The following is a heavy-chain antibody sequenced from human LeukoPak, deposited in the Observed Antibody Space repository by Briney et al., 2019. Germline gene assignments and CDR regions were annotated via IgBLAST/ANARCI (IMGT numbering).Heavy chain of an antibody. Sequence: GGSLRLSCAASGFTFSSYEMNWVRQAPGKGLEWVSYISDSGSTIWYADSVKGRFTISRDNAKNSLYLQMNSLRAEDTAVYYCRGTVAAGTSYYYYMDVWGKGTTVTVSS. CDR1: GFTFSSYE. CDR2: ISDSGSTI. D-gene: IGHD6-13*01. CDR3: RGTVAAGTSYYYYMDV. J-gene: IGHJ6*03. V-gene: IGHV3-48*03.